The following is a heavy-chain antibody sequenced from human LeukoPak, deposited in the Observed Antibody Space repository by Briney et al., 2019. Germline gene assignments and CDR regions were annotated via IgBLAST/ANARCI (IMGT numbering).Heavy chain of an antibody. CDR1: GFTFDDYG. J-gene: IGHJ5*01. D-gene: IGHD6-19*01. V-gene: IGHV3-9*01. CDR2: ISWNSGNV. CDR3: AKVDGYNSGWYDS. Sequence: GGSLRLSCAASGFTFDDYGMHWIRQPPGKGLEWVSGISWNSGNVGYADSVKGRFTISRDNARNSLYLQMNSLRAEDTALYYCAKVDGYNSGWYDSWGQGTLVTVSS.